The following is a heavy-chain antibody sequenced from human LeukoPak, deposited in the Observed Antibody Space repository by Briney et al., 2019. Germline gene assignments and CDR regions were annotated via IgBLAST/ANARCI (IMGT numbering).Heavy chain of an antibody. J-gene: IGHJ2*01. Sequence: ASVKVSCKASGYTFSNYHMHWVRQAPGQGLEWMAIINPSGGSTSYAQKLQGRVTMTRDTSTSTVYMELSSLRSEDTAVYYCARGDGYNGHFDLWGRGTLVTVSS. V-gene: IGHV1-46*01. CDR3: ARGDGYNGHFDL. D-gene: IGHD5-24*01. CDR1: GYTFSNYH. CDR2: INPSGGST.